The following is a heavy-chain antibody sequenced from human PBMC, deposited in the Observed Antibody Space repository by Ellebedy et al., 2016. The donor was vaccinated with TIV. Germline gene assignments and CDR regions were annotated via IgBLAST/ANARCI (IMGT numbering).Heavy chain of an antibody. D-gene: IGHD4-17*01. Sequence: GGSLRLSCVVSGFSFRSYWMSWVRQAPGKGLEWVANINQDAGEKYYVDSVKGRFTISRDNAKNSLYLQMNSLRVEDTAVYYCATDGSYGDYLSPAHAFEIWGQGTVVAVSS. CDR1: GFSFRSYW. CDR2: INQDAGEK. CDR3: ATDGSYGDYLSPAHAFEI. V-gene: IGHV3-7*01. J-gene: IGHJ3*02.